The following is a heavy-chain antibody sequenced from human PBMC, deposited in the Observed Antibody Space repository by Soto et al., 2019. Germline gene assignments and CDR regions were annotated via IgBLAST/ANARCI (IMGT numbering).Heavy chain of an antibody. Sequence: SGPTLVNPTQTLTLTCTRSGVSLSTSAVGVGWIRQPLGKALEWLALIYWDDDKRDRPSLESRLNITHDTSKNQVVLRLGNVYPADSGTYLCAHRHRDESDDGYYPLKIDYRGQVALLPFSS. J-gene: IGHJ4*02. CDR3: AHRHRDESDDGYYPLKIDY. V-gene: IGHV2-5*02. CDR1: GVSLSTSAVG. D-gene: IGHD2-2*03. CDR2: IYWDDDK.